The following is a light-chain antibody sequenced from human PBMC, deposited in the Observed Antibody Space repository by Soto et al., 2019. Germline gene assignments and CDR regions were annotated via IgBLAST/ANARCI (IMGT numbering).Light chain of an antibody. CDR3: QQYGSSHYT. CDR1: QSVSSSY. V-gene: IGKV3-20*01. J-gene: IGKJ2*01. Sequence: EIVLTQSPGTLSLSPGERATLSCRASQSVSSSYLAWYQQKPGQAPRLLIYGVSSRATGIPDRFSGSGSGTDFTLTISRLEPEDFAVYYCQQYGSSHYTFGQGTKLEIK. CDR2: GVS.